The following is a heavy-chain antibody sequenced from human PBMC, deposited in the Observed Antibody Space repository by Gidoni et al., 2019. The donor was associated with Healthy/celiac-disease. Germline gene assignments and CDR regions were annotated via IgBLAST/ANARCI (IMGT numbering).Heavy chain of an antibody. CDR2: INHSGST. V-gene: IGHV4-34*01. CDR1: GGSFSGYY. D-gene: IGHD2-2*02. Sequence: QVQLQQWGAGLLKPSETLSLTCAVYGGSFSGYYWSWIRQPPGKGLEWIGEINHSGSTNYNPSLKSRVTISVDTSKNQFSLKLSSVTAADTAVYYCARGPIRVVPAAIIFGWFDPWGQGTLVTVSS. J-gene: IGHJ5*02. CDR3: ARGPIRVVPAAIIFGWFDP.